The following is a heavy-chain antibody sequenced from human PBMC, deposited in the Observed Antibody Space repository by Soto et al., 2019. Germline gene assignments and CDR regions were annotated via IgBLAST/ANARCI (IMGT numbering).Heavy chain of an antibody. Sequence: QITLKESGPTLVKPTQTLTLTCTCSGFSRSSTRVAMGWIRQPPGNALEWLALIYWDDDKRYSPFLKSRLTITKDTSPNQVVLTLTNMDPVDTATYYCAHNVVAGLRYYFDYWGQGTLVTVSS. J-gene: IGHJ4*02. CDR2: IYWDDDK. V-gene: IGHV2-5*02. D-gene: IGHD6-19*01. CDR1: GFSRSSTRVA. CDR3: AHNVVAGLRYYFDY.